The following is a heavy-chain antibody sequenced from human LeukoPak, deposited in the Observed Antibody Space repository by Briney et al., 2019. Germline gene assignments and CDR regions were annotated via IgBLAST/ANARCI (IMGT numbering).Heavy chain of an antibody. CDR2: INPSGDTT. Sequence: ASVKVSCKASGHTFTSSYIHWVRQAPGQGLEWMGIINPSGDTTTYAQKFQGRVTMTRDTSTTTLYMDLHSLESADTAVYYCARDRGCTTSSCYRTGLRWFDPWGQGTLVIVSS. CDR3: ARDRGCTTSSCYRTGLRWFDP. CDR1: GHTFTSSY. J-gene: IGHJ5*02. V-gene: IGHV1-46*01. D-gene: IGHD2-2*01.